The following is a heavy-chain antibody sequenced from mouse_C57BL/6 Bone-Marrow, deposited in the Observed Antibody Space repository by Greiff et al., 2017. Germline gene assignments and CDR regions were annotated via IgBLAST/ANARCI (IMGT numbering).Heavy chain of an antibody. Sequence: VQLQQSGPELVKPGASVKISCKASGYTFTDYYMNWVKQSHGKSLEWIGDINPNNGGTSYNQKFKGKATLTVDKSSSPAYMELRSLTSEDSAVYYCAREGDGYDLFAYWGQGTLVTVSA. J-gene: IGHJ3*01. V-gene: IGHV1-26*01. D-gene: IGHD2-2*01. CDR2: INPNNGGT. CDR3: AREGDGYDLFAY. CDR1: GYTFTDYY.